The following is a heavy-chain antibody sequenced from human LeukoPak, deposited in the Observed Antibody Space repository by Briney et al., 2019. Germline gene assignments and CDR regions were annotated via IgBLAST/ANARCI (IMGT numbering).Heavy chain of an antibody. CDR1: GGSTSSNY. J-gene: IGHJ3*02. D-gene: IGHD1-26*01. CDR3: ARDVVGATTDAFDI. Sequence: SETLSLTXTVSGGSTSSNYWSWIRQPAGKGLEWIGRIYTSGSTNYNPSLKSRVTMSVDTSKNQFPLKLSSVNAADTAVYYCARDVVGATTDAFDIWGQGTRVTVSP. CDR2: IYTSGST. V-gene: IGHV4-4*07.